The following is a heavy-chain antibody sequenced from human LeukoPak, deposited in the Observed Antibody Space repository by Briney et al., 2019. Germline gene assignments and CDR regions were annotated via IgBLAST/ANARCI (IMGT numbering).Heavy chain of an antibody. CDR3: TRDLTGTTWSENDY. J-gene: IGHJ4*02. Sequence: GRSLRLSCAASGFTFSNYGMHWVRQAPGKGLEWVAVIWYDRSNKYYADSVKGRFTISRDTSKNTLYLQMNNLRADDTARYYCTRDLTGTTWSENDYWGQGTLVTISS. V-gene: IGHV3-33*01. CDR2: IWYDRSNK. CDR1: GFTFSNYG. D-gene: IGHD6-13*01.